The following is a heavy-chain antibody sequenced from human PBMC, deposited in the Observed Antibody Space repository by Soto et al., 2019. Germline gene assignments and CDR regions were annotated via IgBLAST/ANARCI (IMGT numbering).Heavy chain of an antibody. CDR1: GFTFNSHT. Sequence: GGSLRLSCAASGFTFNSHTINWVRQAPGKGLEWVSSISSRSTYMFYADSVKGRFTISRDDASNSVYLQMNNLRAGDTAVYYCARRGDCTSTNCYVADWGQGTLVTVSS. CDR2: ISSRSTYM. CDR3: ARRGDCTSTNCYVAD. V-gene: IGHV3-21*01. D-gene: IGHD2-2*01. J-gene: IGHJ4*02.